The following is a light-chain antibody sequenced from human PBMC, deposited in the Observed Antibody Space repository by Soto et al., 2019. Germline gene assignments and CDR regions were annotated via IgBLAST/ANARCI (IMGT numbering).Light chain of an antibody. CDR2: DVT. J-gene: IGLJ1*01. Sequence: QSALPQPRSVSGSPGQSVTISCTGTSSDVGGYNYVSWYQQHPDKAPKVMIYDVTKRPSGVPDRFSGSKSGNTASLTISGLQAEDEADYYCCSYAGSYIYVFGTGTKVTVL. CDR3: CSYAGSYIYV. V-gene: IGLV2-11*01. CDR1: SSDVGGYNY.